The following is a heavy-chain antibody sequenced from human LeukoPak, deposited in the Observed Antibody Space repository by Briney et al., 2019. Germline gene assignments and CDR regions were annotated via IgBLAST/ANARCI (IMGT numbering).Heavy chain of an antibody. V-gene: IGHV3-38-3*01. D-gene: IGHD1-26*01. CDR2: ISGGST. Sequence: GGSLRLSCAASGFTVSSNEMSWVRQAPGKGLEWVSSISGGSTYYADTRKGRFTISRDNSKNTLNLQMNSLRAEDTAVYYCKKDQGGGYYPRVYYFDYWGQGTLVTVSS. J-gene: IGHJ4*02. CDR3: KKDQGGGYYPRVYYFDY. CDR1: GFTVSSNE.